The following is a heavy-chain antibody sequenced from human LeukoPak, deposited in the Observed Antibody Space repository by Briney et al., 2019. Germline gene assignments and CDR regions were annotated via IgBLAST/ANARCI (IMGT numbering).Heavy chain of an antibody. J-gene: IGHJ4*02. D-gene: IGHD2-2*02. V-gene: IGHV1-18*01. Sequence: ASVKVSCKASGYTFTSYGISWVRQAPGQVLEWMGWISAYNGNTNYAQKLQGRVTMTTDTSTSTAYLELRSLRSDDTAVYYCARDEGYCSSTSCYRFDYWGQGTLVTVSS. CDR3: ARDEGYCSSTSCYRFDY. CDR2: ISAYNGNT. CDR1: GYTFTSYG.